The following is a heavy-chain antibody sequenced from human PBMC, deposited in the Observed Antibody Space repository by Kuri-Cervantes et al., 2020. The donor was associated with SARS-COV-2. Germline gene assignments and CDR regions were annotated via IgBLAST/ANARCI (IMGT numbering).Heavy chain of an antibody. D-gene: IGHD4-17*01. CDR1: GGTFSSYA. Sequence: SVKVSCKASGGTFSSYAISWVRRAPGQGLEWMGGIIPIFGTANYAQKFQGRVTITADESTSTAYMELSSLRSEDTAVYYCARRGGPYGDYGQRDYYYYGMDVWGQGTTVTVSS. CDR3: ARRGGPYGDYGQRDYYYYGMDV. V-gene: IGHV1-69*13. J-gene: IGHJ6*02. CDR2: IIPIFGTA.